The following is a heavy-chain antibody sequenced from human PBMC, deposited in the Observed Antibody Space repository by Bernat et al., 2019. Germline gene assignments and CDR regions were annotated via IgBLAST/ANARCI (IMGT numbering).Heavy chain of an antibody. V-gene: IGHV3-74*03. CDR3: ARAPISYCSSTSCYGGYYMDV. Sequence: GGSLILSCAASGFPFSSFCVPWVRQAPGKGLMWVPRINSDGGTPTYADSVKGRFTISRDNTKNTVYLQMNSLRAEDRAVYYCARAPISYCSSTSCYGGYYMDVWGKGTTVTVSS. CDR1: GFPFSSFC. D-gene: IGHD2-2*01. J-gene: IGHJ6*03. CDR2: INSDGGTP.